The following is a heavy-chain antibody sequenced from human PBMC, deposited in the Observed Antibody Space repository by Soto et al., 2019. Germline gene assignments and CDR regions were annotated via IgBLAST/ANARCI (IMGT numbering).Heavy chain of an antibody. J-gene: IGHJ1*01. CDR1: GGSISSGGYY. CDR2: IHHSGST. V-gene: IGHV4-31*03. D-gene: IGHD3-10*01. CDR3: VRGVLS. Sequence: QVQLQESGPGLVKASQTLSLTCNVSGGSISSGGYYWTWIRQHPGKGLEWIGNIHHSGSTFYNPSLKSRVSISADMSKNQFSLKLSSVTAADTAVYFCVRGVLSWGQGTLVTVSS.